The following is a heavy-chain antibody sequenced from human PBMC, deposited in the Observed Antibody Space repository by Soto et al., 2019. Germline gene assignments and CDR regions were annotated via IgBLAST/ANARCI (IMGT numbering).Heavy chain of an antibody. CDR2: MNPNSGNT. V-gene: IGHV1-8*01. J-gene: IGHJ6*02. CDR1: GYTLTSYD. CDR3: AILGYRRSLYYYYYYGMDV. Sequence: QVQLVQSGAEVKKPGASVKVSCKASGYTLTSYDINCVRQDTGQGLERMGWMNPNSGNTGYEQKFHGRVTMTRNTSISTAYMEMSSLRSEYTAVYYWAILGYRRSLYYYYYYGMDVWCQGTTVTVSS. D-gene: IGHD6-13*01.